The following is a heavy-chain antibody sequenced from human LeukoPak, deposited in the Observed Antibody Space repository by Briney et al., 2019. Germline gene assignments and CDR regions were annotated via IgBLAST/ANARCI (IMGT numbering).Heavy chain of an antibody. J-gene: IGHJ3*02. CDR2: IIPIFGTA. CDR3: ASPTYYYDSSGVRDGDAFDI. Sequence: XXKAXGGTFSSYAIXWVRQAPGQGLEXMGGIIPIFGTANYAQKLQGRVTITTDESPSTAYMQLSSLRSEDTAVYYCASPTYYYDSSGVRDGDAFDIWGQGTMVTVSS. D-gene: IGHD3-22*01. CDR1: GGTFSSYA. V-gene: IGHV1-69*05.